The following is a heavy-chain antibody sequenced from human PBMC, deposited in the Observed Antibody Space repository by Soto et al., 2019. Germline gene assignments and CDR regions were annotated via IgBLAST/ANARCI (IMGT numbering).Heavy chain of an antibody. J-gene: IGHJ5*02. Sequence: PSVKVSCKASGYSFTNNDVSWVRQATGQGLEWMGWMNPGSGYTGYAQKFQGRVTMTRDISIATAYMELSSLRYDDTAIYYCARMATFGSLNWFDPWGQGTLVTFSS. D-gene: IGHD3-16*01. CDR2: MNPGSGYT. V-gene: IGHV1-8*01. CDR3: ARMATFGSLNWFDP. CDR1: GYSFTNND.